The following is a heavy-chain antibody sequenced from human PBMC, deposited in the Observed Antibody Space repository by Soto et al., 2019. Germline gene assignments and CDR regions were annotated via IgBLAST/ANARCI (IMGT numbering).Heavy chain of an antibody. CDR1: GFTFSSYW. J-gene: IGHJ2*01. CDR3: ATTIAVAGPGVGYFDL. CDR2: IKQDGSEK. V-gene: IGHV3-7*01. Sequence: GSLSLSCAASGFTFSSYWMSWVRQAPGKGLEWVANIKQDGSEKYYVDSVKGRFTISRDNAKNSLYLQMNSLRAEDTAVYYCATTIAVAGPGVGYFDLWGRGTLVTVSS. D-gene: IGHD6-19*01.